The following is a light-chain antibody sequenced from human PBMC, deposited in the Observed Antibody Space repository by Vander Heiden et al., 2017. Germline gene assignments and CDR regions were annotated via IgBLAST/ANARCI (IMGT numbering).Light chain of an antibody. Sequence: QSLLTQPPSVSGAPGPRVTISCTGSSSNIGAGYAVHWYQQLPGTAPKLLIYGNSNRPAGVPDRFSGSKSGTSASLAITGLQAEDEADYYCQSYDSSLSGVVFGGGTKLTVL. CDR2: GNS. J-gene: IGLJ2*01. CDR1: SSNIGAGYA. CDR3: QSYDSSLSGVV. V-gene: IGLV1-40*01.